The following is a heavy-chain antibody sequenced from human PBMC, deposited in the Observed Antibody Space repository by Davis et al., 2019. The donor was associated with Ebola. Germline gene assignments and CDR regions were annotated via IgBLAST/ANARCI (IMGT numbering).Heavy chain of an antibody. CDR1: GYSFTSYW. Sequence: GESLKISCTGSGYSFTSYWIGWVRQMPGKGLEWMGRIDPSDSYTNYSPSFQGHVTISADKSISTAYLQWSSLKASDTAMYYCARGGQLGYYYYGMDVWGQGTTVTVSS. CDR2: IDPSDSYT. V-gene: IGHV5-10-1*01. D-gene: IGHD6-13*01. J-gene: IGHJ6*02. CDR3: ARGGQLGYYYYGMDV.